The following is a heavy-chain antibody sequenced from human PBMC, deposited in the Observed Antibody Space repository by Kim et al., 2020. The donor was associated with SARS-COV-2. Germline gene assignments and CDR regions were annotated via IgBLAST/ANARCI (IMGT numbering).Heavy chain of an antibody. V-gene: IGHV5-51*01. CDR3: ARLVAEYSSFYYYYYGMDV. J-gene: IGHJ6*02. D-gene: IGHD6-6*01. CDR2: IYPGDSDT. CDR1: GYSFTSYW. Sequence: GESLKISCKGSGYSFTSYWIGWVRQMPGKGLEWMGIIYPGDSDTRYSPSFQGQVTISADKPISTAYLQWSSLKASDTAMYYCARLVAEYSSFYYYYYGMDVWGQGTTVTVSS.